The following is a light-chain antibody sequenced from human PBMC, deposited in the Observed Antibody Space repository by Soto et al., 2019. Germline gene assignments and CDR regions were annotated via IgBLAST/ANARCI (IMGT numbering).Light chain of an antibody. Sequence: DIQMTQSPSSLSASVGDRVTITCRASQGISTYLVWYQQRQGRAPKLLIYDAFNLETGVPSRFSGSGSGTDFTFSISSLQPEDIATYYCQQYDNLPRYTFGQGTKLEIK. J-gene: IGKJ2*01. CDR3: QQYDNLPRYT. CDR1: QGISTY. CDR2: DAF. V-gene: IGKV1-33*01.